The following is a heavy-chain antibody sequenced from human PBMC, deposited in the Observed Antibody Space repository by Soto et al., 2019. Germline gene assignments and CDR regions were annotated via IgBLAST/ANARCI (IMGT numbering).Heavy chain of an antibody. D-gene: IGHD5-18*01. CDR2: ISSSSSTI. CDR3: ARQRYSYGSGYFDY. V-gene: IGHV3-48*02. Sequence: PRWSLRLSCSASVFTFSSYSMNWFRQAPGKGLEWVSYISSSSSTIYYADSVKGRFTISRDNAKNSLYLQMNSLRDEDTAVYYCARQRYSYGSGYFDYWGQGTLVTVSS. J-gene: IGHJ4*02. CDR1: VFTFSSYS.